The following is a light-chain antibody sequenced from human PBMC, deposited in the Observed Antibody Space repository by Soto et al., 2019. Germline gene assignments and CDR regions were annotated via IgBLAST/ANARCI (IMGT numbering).Light chain of an antibody. CDR2: EVS. V-gene: IGLV2-14*01. Sequence: QSVLTQPASVSGSPGQSITISCTGTSSYVGGYNSVSWYQKHPGKAPKLMIYEVSNRPSGVSNRFSGSKSGDTASLTISGLQAEDEADYYCSSYTSGSTLVVFGGGTKLTVL. J-gene: IGLJ2*01. CDR3: SSYTSGSTLVV. CDR1: SSYVGGYNS.